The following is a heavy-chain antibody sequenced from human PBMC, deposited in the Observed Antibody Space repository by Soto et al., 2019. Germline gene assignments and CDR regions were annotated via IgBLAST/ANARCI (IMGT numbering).Heavy chain of an antibody. CDR1: GGSFSGYY. V-gene: IGHV4-34*01. D-gene: IGHD5-18*01. Sequence: SETLSLPCAVSGGSFSGYYWSWIRQPPGKGLEWIGEINPSGSPNYNPSLKSRVTISVDTSKNQFSLKLSSVTAADTAVYYCASLDTAMPTTDYWGQGNLVT. J-gene: IGHJ4*02. CDR3: ASLDTAMPTTDY. CDR2: INPSGSP.